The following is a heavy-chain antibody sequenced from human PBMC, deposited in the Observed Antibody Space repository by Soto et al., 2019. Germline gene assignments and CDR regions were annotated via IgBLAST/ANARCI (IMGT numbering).Heavy chain of an antibody. CDR3: ARSAYYHSSGWHAFNI. CDR1: GFSLSTSGMC. D-gene: IGHD3-22*01. CDR2: IDWDDDK. V-gene: IGHV2-70*01. Sequence: SGPTLVNPTQTLTLTCTFSGFSLSTSGMCVSWIRQPPGKALEWLALIDWDDDKYYSTSLKTRLTISKDTSKNQVVLTMTNMDPVDTATYYCARSAYYHSSGWHAFNIWRQGTMVTVS. J-gene: IGHJ3*02.